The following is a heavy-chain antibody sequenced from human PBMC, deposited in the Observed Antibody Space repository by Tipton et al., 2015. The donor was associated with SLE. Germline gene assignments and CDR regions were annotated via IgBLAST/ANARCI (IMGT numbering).Heavy chain of an antibody. CDR2: INHSGST. D-gene: IGHD3-9*01. Sequence: LRLSCAVYGGSFSGYYWSWIRQPPGKGLEWIGEINHSGSTNYNPSLKSRVTISVDTSKNQFSLKLSSVTAADTAVYYCARANFDWLFAFDYWGQGTLVTVSS. CDR1: GGSFSGYY. V-gene: IGHV4-34*01. CDR3: ARANFDWLFAFDY. J-gene: IGHJ4*02.